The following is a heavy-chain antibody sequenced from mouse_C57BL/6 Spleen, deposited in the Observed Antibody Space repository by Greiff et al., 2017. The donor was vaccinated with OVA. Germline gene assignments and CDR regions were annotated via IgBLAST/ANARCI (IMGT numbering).Heavy chain of an antibody. CDR2: ISSGGSYT. Sequence: EVKLMESGGDLVKPGGSLKLSCAASGFTFSSYGMSWVRQTPDKRLEWVATISSGGSYTYYPDSVKGRFTISRDNAKNTLYLQMSSLKSEDTAMYYCARLLRYGYFDVWGTGTTVTVSS. V-gene: IGHV5-6*01. J-gene: IGHJ1*03. CDR1: GFTFSSYG. D-gene: IGHD1-1*01. CDR3: ARLLRYGYFDV.